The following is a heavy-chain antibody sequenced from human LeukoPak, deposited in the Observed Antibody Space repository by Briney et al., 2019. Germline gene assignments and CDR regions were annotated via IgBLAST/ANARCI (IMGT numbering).Heavy chain of an antibody. J-gene: IGHJ2*01. D-gene: IGHD6-13*01. CDR2: IMQDGRER. CDR3: AGLPGGRTAALGFDL. CDR1: GFTLSSFW. Sequence: GGSLRLSCATSGFTLSSFWMSWVRQTPGKGLEWVANIMQDGRERYYVDSLKGRFTISRDNAKNSLLLQMNSLRAEDTAVYYCAGLPGGRTAALGFDLRGRGTMVTVCS. V-gene: IGHV3-7*01.